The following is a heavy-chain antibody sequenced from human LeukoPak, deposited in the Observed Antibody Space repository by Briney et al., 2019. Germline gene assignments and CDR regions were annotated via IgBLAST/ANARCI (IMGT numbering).Heavy chain of an antibody. V-gene: IGHV1-2*02. CDR2: INPNSGGT. Sequence: GASVKVSCTASGYTFTGYYMHWVRQAPGQGLEWMGWINPNSGGTNYAQKFQGRVTMTRDTSISTAYMELSRLRSDDTAVYYCARDLGKITIFGVVITSLEIDYWGQGTLVTVSS. D-gene: IGHD3-3*01. CDR1: GYTFTGYY. CDR3: ARDLGKITIFGVVITSLEIDY. J-gene: IGHJ4*02.